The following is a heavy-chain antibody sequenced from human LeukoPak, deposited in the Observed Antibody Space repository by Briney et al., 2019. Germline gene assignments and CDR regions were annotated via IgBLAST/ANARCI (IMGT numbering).Heavy chain of an antibody. CDR3: ARDTYGDYSD. Sequence: GGSLRLSCAASGFTVSSNYMSWVGQAPGKGLEWVAVIDSGGSTYYADSVKGRFTISRDNSKNTLYLQMNSLRAEDTAVYYCARDTYGDYSDWGQGTLVTVSS. D-gene: IGHD4-17*01. CDR2: IDSGGST. CDR1: GFTVSSNY. V-gene: IGHV3-53*01. J-gene: IGHJ4*02.